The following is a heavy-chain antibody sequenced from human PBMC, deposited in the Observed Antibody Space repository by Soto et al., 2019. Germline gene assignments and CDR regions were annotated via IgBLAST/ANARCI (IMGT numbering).Heavy chain of an antibody. CDR1: GFTFSGYA. J-gene: IGHJ4*02. D-gene: IGHD5-18*01. Sequence: QVQLVASGGGVVQPGKSLTISCAASGFTFSGYALHWVRQAPGKGLEWVTLISYDGRTKYYADSVKGRFTISRDNSKNTLFLQITSLRTEDTAIYYCARDISDAAMVEGASDYWGQGTLVTVSS. CDR2: ISYDGRTK. CDR3: ARDISDAAMVEGASDY. V-gene: IGHV3-30*04.